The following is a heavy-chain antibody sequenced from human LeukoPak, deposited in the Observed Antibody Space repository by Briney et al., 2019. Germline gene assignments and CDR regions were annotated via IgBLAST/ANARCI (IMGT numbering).Heavy chain of an antibody. D-gene: IGHD2/OR15-2a*01. J-gene: IGHJ4*02. V-gene: IGHV3-9*03. Sequence: GRSLRLSCAASGFTFDDYAMHWVRQAPGKGLEGGSGISWNSGSIGYADSVKGRFTISRDNAKNSLYLQMNRLRAEDMALYYCAKDMYSLLYGRSGSHIDYWGQGTLVTVSS. CDR1: GFTFDDYA. CDR2: ISWNSGSI. CDR3: AKDMYSLLYGRSGSHIDY.